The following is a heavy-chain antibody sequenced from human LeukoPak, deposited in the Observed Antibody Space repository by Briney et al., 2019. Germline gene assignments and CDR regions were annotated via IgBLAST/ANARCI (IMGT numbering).Heavy chain of an antibody. CDR2: INAGNGNT. D-gene: IGHD3-22*01. CDR3: ARMRSITMIVELDAFDI. Sequence: ASVKVSCKASGYTFTSYYMHWVRQAPGQRLEWMGWINAGNGNTKYSQKFQGRVTITRDTSASTAYMELSSLRSEDTAVYYCARMRSITMIVELDAFDIWGQGTMVTVSS. CDR1: GYTFTSYY. V-gene: IGHV1-3*01. J-gene: IGHJ3*02.